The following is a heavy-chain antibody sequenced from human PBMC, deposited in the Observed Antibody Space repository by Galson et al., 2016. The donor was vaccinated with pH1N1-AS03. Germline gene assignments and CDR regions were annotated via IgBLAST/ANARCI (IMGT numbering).Heavy chain of an antibody. Sequence: RLSCAVGGFTFSSYAMFWLRQAPGKGLEYVSAISGNGFSTYYANSVKDRFTVSRDNSKNTLYLQMGSLRVEDMAVYYCARGPVSYANYWFPPPDYWGQGTLVTVSS. CDR3: ARGPVSYANYWFPPPDY. D-gene: IGHD4/OR15-4a*01. CDR1: GFTFSSYA. CDR2: ISGNGFST. V-gene: IGHV3-64*01. J-gene: IGHJ4*02.